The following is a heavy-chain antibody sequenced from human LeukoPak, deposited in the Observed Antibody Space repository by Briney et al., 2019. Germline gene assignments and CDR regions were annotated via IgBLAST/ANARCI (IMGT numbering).Heavy chain of an antibody. Sequence: SETLSLTCAVYGGSFSGYYWSWIRQPPGKGPEWIGEINHSGSTNYNPSLKSRVTISVDTSKNQFSLKLSSVTAADTAVYYCARRGPDGSMDVWGKGTTVTVSS. CDR3: ARRGPDGSMDV. V-gene: IGHV4-34*01. CDR2: INHSGST. J-gene: IGHJ6*03. CDR1: GGSFSGYY. D-gene: IGHD2-15*01.